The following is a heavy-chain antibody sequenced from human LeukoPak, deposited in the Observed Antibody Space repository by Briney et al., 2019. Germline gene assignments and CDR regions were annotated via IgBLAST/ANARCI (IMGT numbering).Heavy chain of an antibody. Sequence: GGSLRLSCAASGFTVSSNYMSWVRQAPGKGLEWVSVIYSGGSTYYADSVKGRFTISRDNSKNTLYLQMNSLRAEDTAVYYCARDFPYYYGSGPDYWGQGTLVTVSS. J-gene: IGHJ4*02. D-gene: IGHD3-10*01. CDR1: GFTVSSNY. CDR2: IYSGGST. CDR3: ARDFPYYYGSGPDY. V-gene: IGHV3-66*01.